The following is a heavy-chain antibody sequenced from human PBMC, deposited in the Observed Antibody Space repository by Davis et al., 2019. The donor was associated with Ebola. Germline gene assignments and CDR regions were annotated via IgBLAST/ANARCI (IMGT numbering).Heavy chain of an antibody. CDR3: ATDSSGYNYERLYYTYYMDV. D-gene: IGHD3-22*01. Sequence: GGSLRLSCTVSGFTFSGYDMSWVRQAPGKGLEWVSLLSASGGGKYYADSVRGRFTISRDNSKNMMYLEMNNLRADDTAIYYCATDSSGYNYERLYYTYYMDVWGRGTTVSVSS. CDR1: GFTFSGYD. V-gene: IGHV3-23*01. CDR2: LSASGGGK. J-gene: IGHJ6*03.